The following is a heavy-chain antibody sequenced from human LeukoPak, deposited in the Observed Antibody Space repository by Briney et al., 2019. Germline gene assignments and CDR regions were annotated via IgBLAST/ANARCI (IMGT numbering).Heavy chain of an antibody. D-gene: IGHD2-21*02. V-gene: IGHV4-34*01. CDR1: GGSFSGYY. CDR2: INHSGST. CDR3: ARELAYCGGDCYSTGAFDI. Sequence: SETLSLTCAVYGGSFSGYYWSWLRQPPGKGLEWIGEINHSGSTNYNPSLKSRVTISVDTSKNQFSLKLSSVTAADTAVYYCARELAYCGGDCYSTGAFDIWGQGTMVTVSS. J-gene: IGHJ3*02.